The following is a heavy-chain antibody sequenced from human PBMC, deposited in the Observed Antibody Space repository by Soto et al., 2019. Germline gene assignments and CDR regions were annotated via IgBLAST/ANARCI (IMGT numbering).Heavy chain of an antibody. V-gene: IGHV4-59*08. CDR1: GGSISSYY. CDR2: IYYSGST. CDR3: ARRAADIVVVPAAMQVGRYYYYYMDV. J-gene: IGHJ6*03. D-gene: IGHD2-2*01. Sequence: SETLSLTCTVSGGSISSYYWSWIRQPPGKGLEWIGYIYYSGSTNYNPSLKSRVTISVDTSKNQFSLKVGSVTAADTAVYYCARRAADIVVVPAAMQVGRYYYYYMDVWGKGTTVTVSS.